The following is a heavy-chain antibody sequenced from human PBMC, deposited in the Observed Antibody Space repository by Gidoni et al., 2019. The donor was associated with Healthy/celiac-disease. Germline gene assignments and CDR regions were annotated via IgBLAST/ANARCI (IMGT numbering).Heavy chain of an antibody. CDR2: IYWDDDK. V-gene: IGHV2-5*02. D-gene: IGHD5-18*01. CDR3: AHGTAMVYFDY. Sequence: LEWLALIYWDDDKRYSPSLKSRLTITKDTSKNQVVLTMTNMDPVDTATYYCAHGTAMVYFDYWGQGTLVTVSS. J-gene: IGHJ4*02.